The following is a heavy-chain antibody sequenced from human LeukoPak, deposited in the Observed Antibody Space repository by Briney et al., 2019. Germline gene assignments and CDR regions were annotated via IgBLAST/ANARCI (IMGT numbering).Heavy chain of an antibody. CDR1: GFTFSSYS. V-gene: IGHV3-21*01. D-gene: IGHD5-18*01. Sequence: KPGGSLRLSCAASGFTFSSYSMNWVRQAPGKGLEWVSSISSSSSYIYYADSVKGRFTISRDNSKTTLFLQMNTLRPDDTAMYYCVKEAYRYGYFDFWGQGTLVTVSS. CDR3: VKEAYRYGYFDF. J-gene: IGHJ4*02. CDR2: ISSSSSYI.